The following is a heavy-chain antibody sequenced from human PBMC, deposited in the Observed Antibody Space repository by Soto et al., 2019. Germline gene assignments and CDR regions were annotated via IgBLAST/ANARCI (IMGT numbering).Heavy chain of an antibody. V-gene: IGHV5-51*01. J-gene: IGHJ6*02. CDR1: GYSFTSYW. D-gene: IGHD2-15*01. CDR2: IYPGDSDT. Sequence: GESLKISCKGSGYSFTSYWIGWVRQMPGKGLEWMGIIYPGDSDTRYSPSFQGQVTISAAKSISTAYLQWSSLKASDTAMYYCARLDYCSGGSCHDLDYYYFGMDVWGQGTTVTVSS. CDR3: ARLDYCSGGSCHDLDYYYFGMDV.